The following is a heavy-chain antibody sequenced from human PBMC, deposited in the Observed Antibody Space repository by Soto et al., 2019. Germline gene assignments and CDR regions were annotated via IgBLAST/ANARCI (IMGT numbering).Heavy chain of an antibody. CDR3: ARSRLVRGVTSYCYYYGMDV. CDR2: INPSGGST. CDR1: GYTFTSYY. D-gene: IGHD3-10*01. J-gene: IGHJ6*02. Sequence: GASVKVSCKASGYTFTSYYMHWVRQAPGQGLEWMGIINPSGGSTSYAQKFQGRVTMTRDTSTSTVYIELSSLRSEDTAVYYCARSRLVRGVTSYCYYYGMDVWGRGTTVTVSS. V-gene: IGHV1-46*01.